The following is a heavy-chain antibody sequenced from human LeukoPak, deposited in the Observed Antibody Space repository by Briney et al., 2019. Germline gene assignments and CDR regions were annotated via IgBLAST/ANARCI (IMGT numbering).Heavy chain of an antibody. CDR3: VKGGWIHILDY. D-gene: IGHD5-18*01. J-gene: IGHJ4*02. CDR1: GVTVSSSC. Sequence: GGSLRLSCTPSGVTVSSSCVTWGCHRPGKWRERVANIKHDGKEKYYADSVVGRLTISTDNAKNSLFLQMNNVRAEDMAVYYCVKGGWIHILDYWGQGTLVTVSS. CDR2: IKHDGKEK. V-gene: IGHV3-7*02.